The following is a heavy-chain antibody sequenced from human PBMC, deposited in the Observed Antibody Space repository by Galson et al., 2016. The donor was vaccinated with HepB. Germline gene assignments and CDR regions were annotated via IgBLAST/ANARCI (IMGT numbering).Heavy chain of an antibody. D-gene: IGHD2-21*01. V-gene: IGHV4-61*02. Sequence: TLSLTCDVSGDSITRGSYQWTWIRQTAGKKLEYIGRVYFSGTTNYDTSLVGRATISLDKSRNQVSLKLTSVTAADTAIYYCARGPCSSIDCFRLDLWGQGTLVTVSS. CDR3: ARGPCSSIDCFRLDL. CDR1: GDSITRGSYQ. CDR2: VYFSGTT. J-gene: IGHJ4*02.